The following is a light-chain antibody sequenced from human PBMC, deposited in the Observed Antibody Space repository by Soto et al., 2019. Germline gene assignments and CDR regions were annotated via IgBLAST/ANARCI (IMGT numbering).Light chain of an antibody. Sequence: ENVLTQSPGTLSLSPGEGATLSCRASRSVSSSYLAWYQQKPGQAPRLLIYGASIRATGIPDRFSGSGSGTDFTLTISSLQPEDFATYYCQQSYSTPQTFGQGTKVDIK. V-gene: IGKV3-20*01. CDR1: RSVSSSY. CDR3: QQSYSTPQT. CDR2: GAS. J-gene: IGKJ1*01.